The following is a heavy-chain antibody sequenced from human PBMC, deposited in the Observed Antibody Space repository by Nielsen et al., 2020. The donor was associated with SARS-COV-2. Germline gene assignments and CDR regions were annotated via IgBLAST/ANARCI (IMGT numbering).Heavy chain of an antibody. CDR1: GFTFSDYY. J-gene: IGHJ4*02. Sequence: GGSLRLSCAASGFTFSDYYMSWIRQAPGKGLEWVSHISASGSYKYYADSVKGRFTISRDNAKNSVYLQMNSLRAEDTAVYYCAREGRKLPLDYWGQGTLVTVSS. CDR2: ISASGSYK. V-gene: IGHV3-11*06. D-gene: IGHD5-24*01. CDR3: AREGRKLPLDY.